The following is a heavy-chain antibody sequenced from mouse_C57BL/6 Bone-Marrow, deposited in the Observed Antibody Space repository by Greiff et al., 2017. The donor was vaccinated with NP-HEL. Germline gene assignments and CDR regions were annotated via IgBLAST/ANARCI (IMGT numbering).Heavy chain of an antibody. CDR1: GFNIKDDY. Sequence: EVKLVESGAELVRPGASVKLSCTASGFNIKDDYMHWVKQRPEQGLEWIGWIDPENGDTEYASKFQGKATITADTSSNTAYLQLSSLTSEDTAVYYCTTLYYYAYFDYWGQGTTLTVSS. J-gene: IGHJ2*01. CDR2: IDPENGDT. D-gene: IGHD1-1*01. V-gene: IGHV14-4*01. CDR3: TTLYYYAYFDY.